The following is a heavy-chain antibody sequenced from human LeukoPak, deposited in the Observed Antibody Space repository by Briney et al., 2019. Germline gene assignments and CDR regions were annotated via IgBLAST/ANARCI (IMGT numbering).Heavy chain of an antibody. V-gene: IGHV3-53*01. Sequence: GGSLRLSCAASGFTVSGNYTSWVRQAPGKGLEWVSGIYSDGTTDYAESVKGRFTISRDNSKKKLYLQMNSLRAEDTAVYYCARDWRGAFDIWGQGAMVTVSS. CDR1: GFTVSGNY. D-gene: IGHD3-10*01. J-gene: IGHJ3*02. CDR2: IYSDGTT. CDR3: ARDWRGAFDI.